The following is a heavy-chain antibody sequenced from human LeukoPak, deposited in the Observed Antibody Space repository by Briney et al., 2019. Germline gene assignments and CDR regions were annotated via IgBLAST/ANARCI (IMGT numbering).Heavy chain of an antibody. D-gene: IGHD3-22*01. CDR2: IWYDGGNK. V-gene: IGHV3-33*01. J-gene: IGHJ4*02. CDR3: VRGDRYDISGSFLDY. Sequence: GRSLRLSCAVSGFTFSRYGVHRVRQAPGKGLEWVAVIWYDGGNKYYLDSVKGRATLSRDNAKNTLFLQMNSLRAEDTAVYYCVRGDRYDISGSFLDYWGQGTLVTVSS. CDR1: GFTFSRYG.